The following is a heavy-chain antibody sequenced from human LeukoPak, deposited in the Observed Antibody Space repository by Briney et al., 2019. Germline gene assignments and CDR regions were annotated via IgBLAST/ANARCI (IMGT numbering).Heavy chain of an antibody. Sequence: PSETLSLTCTVSGGSISSYYWSWIRQPPGKGLEWIGYIYYSGSTNYNPSLKSRVTISVDTSKNQFSLKLSSVTAADTAVYYCARVSGWLQPADYWGQGTLVTVSS. D-gene: IGHD5-24*01. V-gene: IGHV4-59*01. J-gene: IGHJ4*02. CDR1: GGSISSYY. CDR3: ARVSGWLQPADY. CDR2: IYYSGST.